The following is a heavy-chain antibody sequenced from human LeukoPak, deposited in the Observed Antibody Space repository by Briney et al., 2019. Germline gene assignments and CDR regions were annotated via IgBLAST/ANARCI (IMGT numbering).Heavy chain of an antibody. CDR1: GFTFSSYW. D-gene: IGHD3-9*01. Sequence: GGSLRLSCAAGFTFSSYWMSWVRQAPGKGLEWVANIKQDGSEKYYVDSVKGRFTISRDNDKNSLYLQMNSLRAEDTAVYYCARDLRAPDILTGYYFPNAFDIWGQGTMVTVSS. CDR3: ARDLRAPDILTGYYFPNAFDI. V-gene: IGHV3-7*01. CDR2: IKQDGSEK. J-gene: IGHJ3*02.